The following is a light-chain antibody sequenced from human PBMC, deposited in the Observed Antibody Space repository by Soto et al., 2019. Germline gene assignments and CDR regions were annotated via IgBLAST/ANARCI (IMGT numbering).Light chain of an antibody. J-gene: IGLJ3*02. Sequence: QSVLTQPPSASGTPGQRVTIFCSGSSSNIGRNTVTWYQQLPGTAPKLLFYTDNQRPSGVPGRFSGSKSGTSASLAISGLQSEDEAEYYCAAWDDSLNGRVFGGGTKLTVL. CDR2: TDN. CDR1: SSNIGRNT. V-gene: IGLV1-44*01. CDR3: AAWDDSLNGRV.